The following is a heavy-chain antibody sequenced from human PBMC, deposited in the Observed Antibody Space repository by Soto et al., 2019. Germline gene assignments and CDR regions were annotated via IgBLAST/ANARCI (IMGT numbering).Heavy chain of an antibody. CDR3: ARARDTAMVRYYYGMDV. CDR1: GGSISSGDYY. D-gene: IGHD5-18*01. V-gene: IGHV4-30-4*01. Sequence: PSETLSLTCTVSGGSISSGDYYWSWIRQPPGKGLEWIGYIYYSGSTYYNPSLKSRVTISVDTSKNQFSLKLSSVTAADTAVYYCARARDTAMVRYYYGMDVWGQGTTVTVS. CDR2: IYYSGST. J-gene: IGHJ6*02.